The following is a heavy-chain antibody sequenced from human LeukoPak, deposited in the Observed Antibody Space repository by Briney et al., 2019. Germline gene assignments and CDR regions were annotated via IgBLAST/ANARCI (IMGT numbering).Heavy chain of an antibody. D-gene: IGHD3-3*01. Sequence: SETLSLTCAVYGGSFSGYYWSWIRQPPGKGLEGIGEINHSGSTNYNPSLKSRVTMSVDTSKNQFSLKLSSVTAADTAVYYCARDRVEWLPPSSYNWFDPWGQGTLVTVSS. CDR1: GGSFSGYY. CDR3: ARDRVEWLPPSSYNWFDP. V-gene: IGHV4-34*01. J-gene: IGHJ5*02. CDR2: INHSGST.